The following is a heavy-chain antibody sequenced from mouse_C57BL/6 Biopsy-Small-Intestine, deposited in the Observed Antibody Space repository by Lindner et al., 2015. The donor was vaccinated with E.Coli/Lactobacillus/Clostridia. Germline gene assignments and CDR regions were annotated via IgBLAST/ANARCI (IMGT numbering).Heavy chain of an antibody. CDR1: GYTFTNYG. CDR2: ISGYNGHT. J-gene: IGHJ1*01. D-gene: IGHD1-1*01. V-gene: IGHV1-79*01. Sequence: SVKVSCKASGYTFTNYGISWVRQAPGQGLEWMGWISGYNGHTNCAQKFQGRVTMTTDTSTSTAYMELRSLRTDDTAVYYCASYDYGGNRHFDLWGRGTLVTVSS. CDR3: ASYDYGGNRHFDL.